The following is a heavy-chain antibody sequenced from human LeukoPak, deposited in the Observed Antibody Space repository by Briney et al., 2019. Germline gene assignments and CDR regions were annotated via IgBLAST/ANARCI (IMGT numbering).Heavy chain of an antibody. Sequence: GGSLRLSCAASGFTFSSYNMNWVRQAPGKGLEWVSYISSSSRTIYYADSVKGRFTISRDNAKNSLYLQMNSLRAEDTAVYYCAREVILRQHYDYWGQGTLVTVSS. CDR3: AREVILRQHYDY. CDR2: ISSSSRTI. CDR1: GFTFSSYN. J-gene: IGHJ4*02. V-gene: IGHV3-48*01. D-gene: IGHD3-16*02.